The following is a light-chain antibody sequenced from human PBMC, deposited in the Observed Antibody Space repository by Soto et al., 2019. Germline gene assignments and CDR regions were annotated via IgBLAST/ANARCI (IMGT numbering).Light chain of an antibody. Sequence: DIVMTQSPDSLAVSLGERATINCRASQSVSSNVAWYQQIPGQTPRLLIYGASTRATGIPVRFSGSGSGTEFTLTISRLQSEDFAVYYCHQYDDGPYTFGQGTKVDIK. J-gene: IGKJ2*01. CDR1: QSVSSN. V-gene: IGKV3-15*01. CDR2: GAS. CDR3: HQYDDGPYT.